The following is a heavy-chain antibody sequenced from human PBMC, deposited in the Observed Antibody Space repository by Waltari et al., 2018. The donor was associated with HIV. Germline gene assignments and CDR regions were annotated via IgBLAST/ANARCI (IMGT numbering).Heavy chain of an antibody. Sequence: LEWVSYISSSGSTIYYSDSVKGRFTISRDNAKNSLYLQMNSLRAEDTAVYYCARGRATLPPILEWLLGEFDYWGQGTLVTVSS. CDR2: ISSSGSTI. J-gene: IGHJ4*02. CDR3: ARGRATLPPILEWLLGEFDY. V-gene: IGHV3-11*01. D-gene: IGHD3-3*01.